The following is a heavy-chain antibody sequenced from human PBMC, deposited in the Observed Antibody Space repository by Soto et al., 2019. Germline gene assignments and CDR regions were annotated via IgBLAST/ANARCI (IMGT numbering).Heavy chain of an antibody. V-gene: IGHV4-34*01. D-gene: IGHD6-13*01. CDR3: ARRMGTLTAAGTLDY. Sequence: SETLSLTCAVYGESFSGFYWSWIRQSPGKGLEWIGESDHSGSTNYNPSLKSRVTMSVDTSKNQFSLKVSSVTAADTAVYYCARRMGTLTAAGTLDYWGQGTLVTVSS. J-gene: IGHJ4*02. CDR1: GESFSGFY. CDR2: SDHSGST.